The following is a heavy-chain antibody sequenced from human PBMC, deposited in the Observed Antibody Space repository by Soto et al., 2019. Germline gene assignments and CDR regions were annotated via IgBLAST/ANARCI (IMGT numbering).Heavy chain of an antibody. J-gene: IGHJ4*02. V-gene: IGHV1-8*01. Sequence: QVQLVQSGAELKKPGASVKVSCKASGYTFSNYDMNWVRQATGQGPEWIGWVNPNNGDTGYAQKFQGRVTLTTDISATTAYMELTSLRSEDPAIYYCAKVSRKGSAIDFEYWGQGTLITVSS. CDR2: VNPNNGDT. D-gene: IGHD3-10*01. CDR1: GYTFSNYD. CDR3: AKVSRKGSAIDFEY.